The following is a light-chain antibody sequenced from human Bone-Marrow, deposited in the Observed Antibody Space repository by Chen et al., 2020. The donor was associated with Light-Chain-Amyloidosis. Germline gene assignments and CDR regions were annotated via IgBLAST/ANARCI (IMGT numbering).Light chain of an antibody. CDR1: QTISSNY. CDR2: GSS. CDR3: QQYRTSPLT. V-gene: IGKV3-20*01. Sequence: EIVLTQSPGTLSLSPGEGANLSCRASQTISSNYLTWYQQKFGQAPRLLIYGSSSRATGIPDRFTGSGAGTDFTLTINRLESEDFAMYYCQQYRTSPLTFGGGSKVEIK. J-gene: IGKJ4*01.